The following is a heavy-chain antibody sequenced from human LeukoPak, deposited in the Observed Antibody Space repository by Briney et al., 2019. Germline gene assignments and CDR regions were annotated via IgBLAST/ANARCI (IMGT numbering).Heavy chain of an antibody. CDR1: GFTFSSYA. V-gene: IGHV3-23*01. CDR3: AKDVGDLWASAAADYFDY. J-gene: IGHJ4*02. CDR2: ISGSGGST. D-gene: IGHD2-2*01. Sequence: GGSLRLSCAASGFTFSSYAMSWVRQAPGKGLEWVSAISGSGGSTYYADSVKGRFTISRDNSKNTLYLQMNSLRAEDTAVYYCAKDVGDLWASAAADYFDYWGQGTLVTVSS.